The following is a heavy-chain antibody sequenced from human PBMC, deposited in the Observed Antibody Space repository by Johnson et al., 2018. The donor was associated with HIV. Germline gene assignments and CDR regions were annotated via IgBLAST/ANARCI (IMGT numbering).Heavy chain of an antibody. D-gene: IGHD2-2*01. CDR2: ISYDGSNK. Sequence: LSCAASGFTFSSYAMHWVRQAPGKGLEWVAVISYDGSNKYYADSAKGRFTISRDNSKNTLFLQMNSLRAEDTAVYYCARRCSSSSCSHGAFDIWGQVTVVTVSS. CDR3: ARRCSSSSCSHGAFDI. J-gene: IGHJ3*02. CDR1: GFTFSSYA. V-gene: IGHV3-30*14.